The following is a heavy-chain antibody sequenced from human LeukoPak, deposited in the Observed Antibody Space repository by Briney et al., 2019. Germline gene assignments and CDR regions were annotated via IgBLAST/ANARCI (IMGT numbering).Heavy chain of an antibody. J-gene: IGHJ6*03. CDR2: IYSGGNT. D-gene: IGHD3-16*01. Sequence: GGSLRLSCAASGSTFSSYGMHWVRQAPGKGLEWVSVIYSGGNTYYADSVKGRFTISRDNSKNTLYLQMNSLRAEDTAVYYCAKDIVTLHYYYYYMDVWGKGTTVTVSS. CDR3: AKDIVTLHYYYYYMDV. CDR1: GSTFSSYG. V-gene: IGHV3-NL1*01.